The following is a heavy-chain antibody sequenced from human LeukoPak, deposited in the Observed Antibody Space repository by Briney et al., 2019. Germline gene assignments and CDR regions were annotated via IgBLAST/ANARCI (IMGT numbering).Heavy chain of an antibody. V-gene: IGHV1-3*01. D-gene: IGHD6-13*01. J-gene: IGHJ4*02. CDR1: GYTFTSYA. CDR2: INAGNGNT. Sequence: RASVKVSCKASGYTFTSYAMHWVRQAPGQRLEWMGWINAGNGNTKYSQKFQGRVTITRDTSASTAYMELSSLRSEDTAVYYCATTDPSAAAGEGSDYWGQGTLVTVSS. CDR3: ATTDPSAAAGEGSDY.